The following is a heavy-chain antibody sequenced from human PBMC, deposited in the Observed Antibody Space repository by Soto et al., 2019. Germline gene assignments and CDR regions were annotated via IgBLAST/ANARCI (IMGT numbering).Heavy chain of an antibody. J-gene: IGHJ3*02. CDR1: GFTFSSYA. CDR3: AKEHHIVGVVAAHHDAFDI. Sequence: EVQLLESGGGLVQPGGSRRLSCAAPGFTFSSYALSGFRRAPGKGLEWVSAFSGSGGSTYYADSVKGRFTFSRDNSKNTLYLQMNSLRAEDTAVYYCAKEHHIVGVVAAHHDAFDIWGQGTMVTVSS. CDR2: FSGSGGST. V-gene: IGHV3-23*01. D-gene: IGHD2-15*01.